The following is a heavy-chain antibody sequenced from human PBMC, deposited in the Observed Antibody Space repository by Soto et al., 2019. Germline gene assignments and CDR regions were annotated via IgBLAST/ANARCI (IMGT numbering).Heavy chain of an antibody. CDR2: ISFDGKNE. CDR1: EFTFSSYA. V-gene: IGHV3-30*04. CDR3: ARPIPRWSYHYGMDV. D-gene: IGHD2-15*01. J-gene: IGHJ6*02. Sequence: SLGLSCAASEFTFSSYAMHWVRQAPGRGLEWVALISFDGKNEYYADSVKGRFTIARDNSRNMVYLEMNGLRPDDTATYFCARPIPRWSYHYGMDVWGHGTTVTVSS.